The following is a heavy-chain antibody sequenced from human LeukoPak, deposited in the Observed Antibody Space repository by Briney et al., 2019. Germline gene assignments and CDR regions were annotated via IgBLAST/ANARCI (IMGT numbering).Heavy chain of an antibody. CDR1: GGSISSSNW. CDR2: IYHSGST. Sequence: SGTLSLTCAVSGGSISSSNWWSWVRQPPGKGLEWIGEIYHSGSTNYNPSLKSRVTISVDKSKNQFSLKLSSVTAADTAVYYCARDTVVPAAIKGYGMDVWGKGTTVTVSS. CDR3: ARDTVVPAAIKGYGMDV. D-gene: IGHD2-2*01. J-gene: IGHJ6*04. V-gene: IGHV4-4*02.